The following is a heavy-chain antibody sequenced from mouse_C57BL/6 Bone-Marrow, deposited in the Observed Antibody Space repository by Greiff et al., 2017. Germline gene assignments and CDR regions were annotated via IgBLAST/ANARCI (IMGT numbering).Heavy chain of an antibody. V-gene: IGHV1-15*01. CDR3: DKKGENGSSYWYFDV. Sequence: VQLQQSGAELVRPGASVTLSCKASGYTFTDYEMHWVKQTPVHGLEWIGAIDPETGGTAYNQKFKGKAILTADKSSSPAYMELRSLTSEDSAVYYCDKKGENGSSYWYFDVWGTGTTVTVSS. J-gene: IGHJ1*03. D-gene: IGHD1-1*01. CDR1: GYTFTDYE. CDR2: IDPETGGT.